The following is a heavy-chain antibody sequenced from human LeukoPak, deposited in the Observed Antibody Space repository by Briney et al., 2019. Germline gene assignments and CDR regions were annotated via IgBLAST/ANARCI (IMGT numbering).Heavy chain of an antibody. V-gene: IGHV4-34*01. CDR2: INHSGRT. CDR1: GGSFSACY. D-gene: IGHD5-24*01. Sequence: SETLSLTCAVYGGSFSACYWSWIRQPPGKGLEWIGEINHSGRTNYNPSLKSRVTISVDTSKNQFSLKLNSVTAADTAVYYCARSPAGYNYFDYWGQGTLVTVSS. J-gene: IGHJ4*02. CDR3: ARSPAGYNYFDY.